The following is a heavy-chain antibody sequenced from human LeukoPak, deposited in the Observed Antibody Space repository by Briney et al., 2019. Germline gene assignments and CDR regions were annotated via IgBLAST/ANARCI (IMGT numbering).Heavy chain of an antibody. V-gene: IGHV3-23*01. CDR2: LSGSGGST. CDR1: GVTFSIYG. Sequence: GGSLRLSCAASGVTFSIYGMIWVRQAPGKALEWGSALSGSGGSTHYADPVKGRYTISSDHSKNTLYLQMNGRSGEDSALLYCAKDTLSYYYDSSGYYSGFDYWGQGTLVTVSS. CDR3: AKDTLSYYYDSSGYYSGFDY. J-gene: IGHJ4*02. D-gene: IGHD3-22*01.